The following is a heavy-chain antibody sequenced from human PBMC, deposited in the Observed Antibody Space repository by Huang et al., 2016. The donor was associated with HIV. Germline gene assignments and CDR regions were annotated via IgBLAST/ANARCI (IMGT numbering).Heavy chain of an antibody. J-gene: IGHJ6*03. CDR3: ARRAVAGIYYYYYMDV. CDR1: GFTFRNYA. D-gene: IGHD6-19*01. Sequence: QVQLVESGGGVVQPGRSLRLSCAASGFTFRNYARHWVRQAPGKGLGWVAVIADDGSSKYYTDSVKGLFTISRYNSKNALYLQMNSLRAEDTAVYYCARRAVAGIYYYYYMDVWGKGTTVTVSS. CDR2: IADDGSSK. V-gene: IGHV3-30-3*01.